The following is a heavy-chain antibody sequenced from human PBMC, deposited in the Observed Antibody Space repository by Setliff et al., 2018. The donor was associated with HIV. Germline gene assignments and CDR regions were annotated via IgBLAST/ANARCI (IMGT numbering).Heavy chain of an antibody. CDR3: ARVQMAYAAFDV. J-gene: IGHJ3*01. D-gene: IGHD4-17*01. Sequence: PSETLSLTCSVSGDSIISDSYYWDWIRQSPGKGLEWIGSVFYSGATYFNPSLESRLIMSVDTSKHQFSLKLSSVTAADTAVYYCARVQMAYAAFDVWGQGTMVTVSS. CDR2: VFYSGAT. CDR1: GDSIISDSYY. V-gene: IGHV4-39*07.